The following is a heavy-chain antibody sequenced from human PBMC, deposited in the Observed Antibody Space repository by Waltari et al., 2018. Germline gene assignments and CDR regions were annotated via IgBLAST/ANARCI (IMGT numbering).Heavy chain of an antibody. CDR2: ITPNTGNP. D-gene: IGHD2-2*01. V-gene: IGHV7-4-1*02. CDR3: AREVVPPHTIVVNWFDP. CDR1: GYTFTDYA. J-gene: IGHJ5*02. Sequence: QVQLAQSGSELKKPGASVKISCKASGYTFTDYAINWVRQAPGQGLELMGWITPNTGNPTDAQGFTGRFVFSLDTSVSTAYLQITSLKTEDSAVYYCAREVVPPHTIVVNWFDPWGQGTLVTVSS.